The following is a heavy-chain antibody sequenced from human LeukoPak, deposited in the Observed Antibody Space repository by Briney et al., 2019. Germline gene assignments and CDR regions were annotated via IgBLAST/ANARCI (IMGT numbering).Heavy chain of an antibody. CDR2: ISYSGSA. Sequence: SETLSLTSTVPGGSISTYYWSWIRQPPGRRLEWIGYISYSGSANYNPSLKSRVTISVDTSKNQFSLKLSSVTAADTAVYYCARSFGSGNYFDYWGQGTLVTVSS. J-gene: IGHJ4*02. CDR3: ARSFGSGNYFDY. CDR1: GGSISTYY. D-gene: IGHD3-10*01. V-gene: IGHV4-59*01.